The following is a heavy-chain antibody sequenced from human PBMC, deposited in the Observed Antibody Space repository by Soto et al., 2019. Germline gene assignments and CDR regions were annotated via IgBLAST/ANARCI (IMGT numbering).Heavy chain of an antibody. CDR1: GFTFSNAW. CDR3: TTGIEYDFWSGSARTTGYYYYGMDV. J-gene: IGHJ6*02. D-gene: IGHD3-3*01. Sequence: GGSLRLSCAASGFTFSNAWMNWVRQAPGKGLEWVGRIKSKTDGGTTDYAAPVKGRFTISRDDSKNTLYLQMNSLKTEDTAVYYCTTGIEYDFWSGSARTTGYYYYGMDVWGQGTTVTVSS. V-gene: IGHV3-15*07. CDR2: IKSKTDGGTT.